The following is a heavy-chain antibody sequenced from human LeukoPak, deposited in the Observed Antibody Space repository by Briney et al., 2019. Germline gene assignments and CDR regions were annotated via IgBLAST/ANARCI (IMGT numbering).Heavy chain of an antibody. Sequence: TGGSLRLSCAASGFTFSSYAMSWVRQAPGKGLEWVSAISGSGGSTYYADSVKGRFTISRDNSKNTLYLQMNSLRAEDTAVYYCAKGGKWDVTPFDYWGQGTLVTASS. D-gene: IGHD1-26*01. CDR3: AKGGKWDVTPFDY. CDR1: GFTFSSYA. V-gene: IGHV3-23*01. CDR2: ISGSGGST. J-gene: IGHJ4*02.